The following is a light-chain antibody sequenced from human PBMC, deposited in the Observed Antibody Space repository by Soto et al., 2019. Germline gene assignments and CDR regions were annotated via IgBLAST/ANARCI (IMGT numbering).Light chain of an antibody. CDR2: KAS. J-gene: IGKJ1*01. Sequence: IQMTQSPSTLSASVGDRVTITCRASQSIDSWLAWYQHKPGKAPKLLIFKASTLETGVPSRLSGSGSETEFTLTISSLQPDDSATYYCQPYNSYSLTFGQGTKVDIK. CDR3: QPYNSYSLT. CDR1: QSIDSW. V-gene: IGKV1-5*03.